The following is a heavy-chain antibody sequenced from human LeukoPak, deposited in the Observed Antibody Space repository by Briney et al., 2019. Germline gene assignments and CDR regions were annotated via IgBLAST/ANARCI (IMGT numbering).Heavy chain of an antibody. V-gene: IGHV4-34*01. CDR1: GGSFSGYY. Sequence: SETLSLTCAVYGGSFSGYYWSWIRQPPGKGLEWIGEINHSGSTNYNPSLKSRVTISVDTTKNQFSLKLSSVTAAATAVYYSARQPSPGYEKCLDYWGQGTLVTVSS. J-gene: IGHJ4*02. D-gene: IGHD5/OR15-5a*01. CDR3: ARQPSPGYEKCLDY. CDR2: INHSGST.